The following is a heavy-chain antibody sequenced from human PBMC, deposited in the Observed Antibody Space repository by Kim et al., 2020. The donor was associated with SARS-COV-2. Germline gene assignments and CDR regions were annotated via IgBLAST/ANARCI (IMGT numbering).Heavy chain of an antibody. CDR3: ARVAEVVVTPPVGY. J-gene: IGHJ4*02. D-gene: IGHD2-21*02. V-gene: IGHV3-30*14. Sequence: ADSLKGRFTIARDNTKSTLYLQINSLRAEDTAVYYCARVAEVVVTPPVGYWGQGTLVTVSS.